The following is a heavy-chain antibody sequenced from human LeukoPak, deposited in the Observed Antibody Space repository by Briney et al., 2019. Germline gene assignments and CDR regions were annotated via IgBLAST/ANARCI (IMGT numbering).Heavy chain of an antibody. D-gene: IGHD6-13*01. V-gene: IGHV3-23*01. CDR3: AKGIAAAGYGY. J-gene: IGHJ4*02. Sequence: TGGSLRLSCAASGFTFSSYWMSWVRQAPGKGLEWVSTISGSGSSTYFPDSVRGRFSISRDNSKNTLYLQMNSLRAEDTAVYYCAKGIAAAGYGYWGQGTLVTVSS. CDR2: ISGSGSST. CDR1: GFTFSSYW.